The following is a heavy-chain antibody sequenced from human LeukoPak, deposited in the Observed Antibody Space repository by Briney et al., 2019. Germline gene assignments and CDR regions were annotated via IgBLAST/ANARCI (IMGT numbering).Heavy chain of an antibody. V-gene: IGHV3-23*01. CDR3: AKDAYYDFWSGYPHHY. CDR1: GFTFSGYA. D-gene: IGHD3-3*01. J-gene: IGHJ4*02. CDR2: ISGSGGST. Sequence: GGSLRLSCAASGFTFSGYAMSWVRQAPVKGLEWVSAISGSGGSTYYADSVKGRFTISRDNSKNTLYLQMNSLRAEDTAVYYCAKDAYYDFWSGYPHHYWGQGTLFTVSS.